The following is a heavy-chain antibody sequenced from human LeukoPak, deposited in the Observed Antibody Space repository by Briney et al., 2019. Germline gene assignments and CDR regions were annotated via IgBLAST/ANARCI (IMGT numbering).Heavy chain of an antibody. Sequence: PSETLSLTCGVYDGSFSGYYWAWIRQSPGKGLEWIGEINSSGSINYNPSLKSRATISVDTSKSQFSLKLSSVTAADTAVYYCARPGITSAPDAFDIWGQGTMVTVSS. CDR2: INSSGSI. J-gene: IGHJ3*02. D-gene: IGHD3-10*01. CDR3: ARPGITSAPDAFDI. CDR1: DGSFSGYY. V-gene: IGHV4-34*01.